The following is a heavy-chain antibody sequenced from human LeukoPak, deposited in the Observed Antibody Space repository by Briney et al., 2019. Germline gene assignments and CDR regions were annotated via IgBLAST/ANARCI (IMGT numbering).Heavy chain of an antibody. V-gene: IGHV1-8*03. Sequence: ASVKVSCKTSGYTFTDYDINWVRQATGQGLEWMGWMNPNSGNTGYAQKFQGRVTITRNTSISTAYMELSSLRSEDTAVYYCARGVLRRTGTTRSHYYYYMDVWGKGTTVTVSS. CDR1: GYTFTDYD. CDR2: MNPNSGNT. CDR3: ARGVLRRTGTTRSHYYYYMDV. J-gene: IGHJ6*03. D-gene: IGHD1-7*01.